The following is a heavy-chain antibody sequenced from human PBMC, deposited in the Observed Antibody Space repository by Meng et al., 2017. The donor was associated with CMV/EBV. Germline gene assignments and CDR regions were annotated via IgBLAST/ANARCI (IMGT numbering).Heavy chain of an antibody. CDR1: GGSFSGYY. CDR2: INHSGGT. CDR3: ARGKPVLRPNWFDP. V-gene: IGHV4-34*01. Sequence: GSLKLSCAVYGGSFSGYYWSWIRQPPGKGREWIGEINHSGGTNYNPSLKSRVTISVDTSKNQFSLKLSSVTAADTAVYYCARGKPVLRPNWFDPWGQGTLVTVSS. J-gene: IGHJ5*02. D-gene: IGHD3-3*01.